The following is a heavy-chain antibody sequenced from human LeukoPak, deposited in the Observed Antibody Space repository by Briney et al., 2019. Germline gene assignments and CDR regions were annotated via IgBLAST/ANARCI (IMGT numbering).Heavy chain of an antibody. CDR3: AGGSYPDWFDP. J-gene: IGHJ5*02. CDR2: IYTSGST. D-gene: IGHD1-26*01. V-gene: IGHV4-61*02. Sequence: SQTLSLTCTVSGGSISSGSYYWSWIRQPAGKGLEWIGRIYTSGSTNYNPSLKSRVTISVDTSKNQFSLKLSSVTAADTAVYCCAGGSYPDWFDPWGQGTLVTVSS. CDR1: GGSISSGSYY.